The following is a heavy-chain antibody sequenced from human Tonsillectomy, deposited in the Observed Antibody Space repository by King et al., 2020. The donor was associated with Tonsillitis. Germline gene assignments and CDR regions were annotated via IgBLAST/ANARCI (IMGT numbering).Heavy chain of an antibody. J-gene: IGHJ4*02. CDR3: ARDLFGGLTPLDY. CDR1: GFTFSNYV. Sequence: VQLVESGGGVVQPGRSLKLSCAASGFTFSNYVRHVVRQVPGKELDWVAGVSYDGNTEYYADSGKGRVTISRDNSRNMLYLQMNSLRPDDTAVYYCARDLFGGLTPLDYWGQGTLVTVSS. V-gene: IGHV3-30*01. D-gene: IGHD3-16*01. CDR2: VSYDGNTE.